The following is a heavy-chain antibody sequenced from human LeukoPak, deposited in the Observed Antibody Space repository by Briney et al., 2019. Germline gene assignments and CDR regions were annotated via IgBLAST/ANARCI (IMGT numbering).Heavy chain of an antibody. Sequence: QPGRSLRLSCEASAFTFRTYGIHWVRQAPGKGLEWVAVISYDASNQYYTDSVKGRFTISRDNSKNTLYLQMNSLRAEDTAVYYCAKDRHPARADGYYFDYWGRGTLVTVSS. J-gene: IGHJ4*02. CDR2: ISYDASNQ. D-gene: IGHD5-24*01. V-gene: IGHV3-30*18. CDR1: AFTFRTYG. CDR3: AKDRHPARADGYYFDY.